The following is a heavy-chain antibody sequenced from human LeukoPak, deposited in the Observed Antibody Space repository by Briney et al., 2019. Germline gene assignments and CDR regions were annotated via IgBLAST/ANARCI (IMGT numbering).Heavy chain of an antibody. Sequence: SGPTLVTPTQTLTLTCTFSGFSLNTRGVGVGWIRQPPGRALVWLALIYWDDDRRYSPSLKSRLTITKDTSKNQVVLTMTNMDPVDTATYFCAHRKNYYDSSVFDNWGQGTLVTVSS. D-gene: IGHD3-22*01. V-gene: IGHV2-5*02. CDR1: GFSLNTRGVG. CDR3: AHRKNYYDSSVFDN. CDR2: IYWDDDR. J-gene: IGHJ4*02.